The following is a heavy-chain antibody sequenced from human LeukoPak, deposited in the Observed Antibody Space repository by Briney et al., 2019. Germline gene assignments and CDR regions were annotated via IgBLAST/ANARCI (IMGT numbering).Heavy chain of an antibody. CDR1: GYIFTNYD. Sequence: ASVKVSCKASGYIFTNYDLHWVRQAPGQGLEWVAWINPNTGGTNYAQKFQGRVTMTRDTSISTGYMDLSSLRSDDTAVYYCARGHSRYSLHIWGQGTMVTVSS. V-gene: IGHV1-2*02. CDR2: INPNTGGT. D-gene: IGHD5-18*01. CDR3: ARGHSRYSLHI. J-gene: IGHJ3*02.